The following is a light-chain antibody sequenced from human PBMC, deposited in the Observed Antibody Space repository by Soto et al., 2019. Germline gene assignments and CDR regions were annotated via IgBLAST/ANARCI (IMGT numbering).Light chain of an antibody. J-gene: IGKJ4*01. Sequence: DIQLTQSPSFLSASVGDRVTLTCRASQGISSFLAWYQQKPGKAPKLLIYAASTLLSGVPSRFSGSGSGTEFTLTIRSLQPEDSATYYCQQIDSYPLTFGGGTKVDIK. CDR2: AAS. CDR3: QQIDSYPLT. CDR1: QGISSF. V-gene: IGKV1-9*01.